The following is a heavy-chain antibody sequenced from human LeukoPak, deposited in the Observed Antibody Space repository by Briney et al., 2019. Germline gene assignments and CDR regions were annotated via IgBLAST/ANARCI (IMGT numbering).Heavy chain of an antibody. D-gene: IGHD4-11*01. CDR3: AREKTTVTNAYNWFDP. CDR1: GGSISSYY. J-gene: IGHJ5*02. CDR2: IYYSGST. V-gene: IGHV4-59*01. Sequence: SETLSLTCTVSGGSISSYYWSWIRQPPGKGLEWIGYIYYSGSTNYSPSLKSRVTISVDTSKNQFSLKLSSVTAADTAVYYCAREKTTVTNAYNWFDPWGQGTLVTVSS.